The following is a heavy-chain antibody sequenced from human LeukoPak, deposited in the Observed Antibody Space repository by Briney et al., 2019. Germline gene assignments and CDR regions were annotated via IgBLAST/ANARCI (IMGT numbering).Heavy chain of an antibody. J-gene: IGHJ3*02. CDR3: ARERGLLRGGDQDVFDI. D-gene: IGHD3-16*01. Sequence: PSGTLSLTCAVSGGSISSTHWWNWVRQPPGKGLEWIGEIFHSGTTNYNPSLKSRVTISIDKSKNQFFLKLSSVTAADTAVYYCARERGLLRGGDQDVFDIGGQGTMVTVFS. CDR2: IFHSGTT. V-gene: IGHV4-4*02. CDR1: GGSISSTHW.